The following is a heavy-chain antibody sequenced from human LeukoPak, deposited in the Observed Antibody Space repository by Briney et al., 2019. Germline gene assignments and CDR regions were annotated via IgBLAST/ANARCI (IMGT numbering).Heavy chain of an antibody. Sequence: PSETLSLTCTVSGGSISSSSYYWGWIRQPPGKGLEWIGSIYYSGSTYYNPSLKSRVTISVDTSKNQFSLKLSSVTAADTAVYYCAREMVVADYWGQGTLVTVSS. J-gene: IGHJ4*02. CDR2: IYYSGST. CDR1: GGSISSSSYY. CDR3: AREMVVADY. V-gene: IGHV4-39*01. D-gene: IGHD2-15*01.